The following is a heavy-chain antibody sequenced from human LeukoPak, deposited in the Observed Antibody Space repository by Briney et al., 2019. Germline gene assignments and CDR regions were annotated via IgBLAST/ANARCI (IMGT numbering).Heavy chain of an antibody. CDR1: GYTFTGYY. Sequence: ASVKVSCKASGYTFTGYYMHWVRQAPGQGLEWMGRINPNSGGTNYAQKFQSRVTMTRDTSISTAYMELSRLRSDDTAVYYCASTRLGDGYNYEFDYWGQGTLVTVSS. D-gene: IGHD5-24*01. V-gene: IGHV1-2*06. J-gene: IGHJ4*02. CDR3: ASTRLGDGYNYEFDY. CDR2: INPNSGGT.